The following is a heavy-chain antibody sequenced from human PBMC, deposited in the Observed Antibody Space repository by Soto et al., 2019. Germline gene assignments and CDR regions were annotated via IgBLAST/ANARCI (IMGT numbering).Heavy chain of an antibody. V-gene: IGHV3-30*18. CDR3: AKETSVTTSKYYYGMDV. J-gene: IGHJ6*02. D-gene: IGHD4-17*01. CDR1: GFTFSSYG. Sequence: PVGSLRLSCAASGFTFSSYGMHWVRQAPGKGLEWVAVISYDGSNKYYADSVKGRFTISRDNSKNTLYLQMNSLRAEDTAVYYCAKETSVTTSKYYYGMDVWGQGTTVTVSS. CDR2: ISYDGSNK.